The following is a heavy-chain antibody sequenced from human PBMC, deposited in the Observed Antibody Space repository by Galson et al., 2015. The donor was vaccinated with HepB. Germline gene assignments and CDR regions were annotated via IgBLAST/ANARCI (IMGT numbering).Heavy chain of an antibody. CDR1: GFTFGSYW. D-gene: IGHD6-13*01. CDR2: IKQDGREK. J-gene: IGHJ6*02. V-gene: IGHV3-7*03. CDR3: AGCIAASGKITSVPSPYYFYYGMDV. Sequence: SLRLSCAASGFTFGSYWMSWVRQAPGKGLEWVANIKQDGREKYYVDSVKGRFTISRDNAKNSLYLKMYSLRAEDTAVYYCAGCIAASGKITSVPSPYYFYYGMDVWGQGTTVAVSS.